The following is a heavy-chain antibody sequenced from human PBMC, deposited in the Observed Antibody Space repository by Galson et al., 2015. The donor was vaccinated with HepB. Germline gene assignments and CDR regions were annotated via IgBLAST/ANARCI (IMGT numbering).Heavy chain of an antibody. Sequence: SLRLSCAASGFTFSSYWMSWVRQAPGKGLEWVANIKQDGSEKYYVDSVKGRFTISRDNAKNSLYLQMNSLRAEDTAVYYCARDSSLRYDIYPRWDVWGQGTTVTVSS. CDR1: GFTFSSYW. V-gene: IGHV3-7*03. J-gene: IGHJ6*02. D-gene: IGHD3-9*01. CDR2: IKQDGSEK. CDR3: ARDSSLRYDIYPRWDV.